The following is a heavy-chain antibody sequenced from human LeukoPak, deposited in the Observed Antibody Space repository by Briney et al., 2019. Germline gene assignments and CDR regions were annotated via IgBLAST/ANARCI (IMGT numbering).Heavy chain of an antibody. D-gene: IGHD3-10*01. Sequence: ASVKVSCKASGYTFTSYGISWVRQAPGQGLEWMGWISAYNGNTNYAQKLQGRVTMATDTSTSTAYMELRSLRSDDTAVYYCATSLVHGSGNDWFDPWGQGTLVTVSS. CDR1: GYTFTSYG. J-gene: IGHJ5*02. CDR2: ISAYNGNT. CDR3: ATSLVHGSGNDWFDP. V-gene: IGHV1-18*01.